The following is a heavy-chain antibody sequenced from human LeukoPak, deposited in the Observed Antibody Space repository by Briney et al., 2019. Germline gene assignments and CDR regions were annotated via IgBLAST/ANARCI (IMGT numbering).Heavy chain of an antibody. Sequence: ASAKVSCKASGYTLMNYYMHWVRQAPGQGLEWMGLINPYGGSASYAQKFQGRVTMTRDTSTSTVYMELSSLRSEDTAVYYCARDPRLSSGYSTGILWYFDLWGRGTLVTVSS. CDR3: ARDPRLSSGYSTGILWYFDL. CDR2: INPYGGSA. CDR1: GYTLMNYY. V-gene: IGHV1-46*01. D-gene: IGHD3-22*01. J-gene: IGHJ2*01.